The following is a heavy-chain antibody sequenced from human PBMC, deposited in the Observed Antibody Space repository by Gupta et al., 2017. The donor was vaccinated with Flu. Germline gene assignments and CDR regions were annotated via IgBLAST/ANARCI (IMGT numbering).Heavy chain of an antibody. CDR1: GFTLSDYW. V-gene: IGHV3-74*01. Sequence: FPRFSCAASGFTLSDYWMYWVRQSPGKVLEWVSRISKDGTSTSYAAYVKGRVTISRDNAKNTVSLQMNSLRGEDAGVYYCTSDYASWGPGIPVIVSA. J-gene: IGHJ4*02. CDR3: TSDYAS. CDR2: ISKDGTST. D-gene: IGHD2-2*01.